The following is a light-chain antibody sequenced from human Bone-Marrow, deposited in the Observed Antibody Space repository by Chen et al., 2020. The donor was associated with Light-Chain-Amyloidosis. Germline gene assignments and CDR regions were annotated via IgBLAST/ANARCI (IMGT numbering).Light chain of an antibody. CDR1: SSDVGGDNH. CDR2: EVT. Sequence: QSALTQPASVSGSPGQSITISCTGTSSDVGGDNHVSWYQQHPDKAPKLMIYEVTNRPSWVPDRFSGSKSENPASLRISGLQPEDEADYFCRSYTITNQLVFGSGTRVTVL. V-gene: IGLV2-14*01. J-gene: IGLJ1*01. CDR3: RSYTITNQLV.